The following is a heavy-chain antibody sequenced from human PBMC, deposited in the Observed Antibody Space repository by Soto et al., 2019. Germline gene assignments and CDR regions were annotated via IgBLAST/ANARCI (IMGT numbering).Heavy chain of an antibody. CDR1: GGSFSGYY. CDR2: INHSGST. D-gene: IGHD1-7*01. J-gene: IGHJ6*03. V-gene: IGHV4-34*01. Sequence: TSETLSLTCAVYGGSFSGYYWSWIRQPPGKGLEWIGEINHSGSTNYNPSLKSRVTISVDTSKNQFSLKLSSVTAADTAVYYCARGLHQNYLSVHYYMDVWGKGTTVTVSS. CDR3: ARGLHQNYLSVHYYMDV.